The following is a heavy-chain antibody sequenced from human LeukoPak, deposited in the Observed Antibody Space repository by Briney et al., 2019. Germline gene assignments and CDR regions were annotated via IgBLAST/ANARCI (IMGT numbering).Heavy chain of an antibody. J-gene: IGHJ4*02. Sequence: SQTLSLTCAISGDSVSSNSAAWNWIRQSPSRGLEWLGRTYYRSKWYNDYAVSVKSRITINPDTSKNQFSLKLSSVTAADTAVYYCARHRDYYDSSGNFDYWGQGTLVTVSS. CDR3: ARHRDYYDSSGNFDY. CDR1: GDSVSSNSAA. V-gene: IGHV6-1*01. CDR2: TYYRSKWYN. D-gene: IGHD3-22*01.